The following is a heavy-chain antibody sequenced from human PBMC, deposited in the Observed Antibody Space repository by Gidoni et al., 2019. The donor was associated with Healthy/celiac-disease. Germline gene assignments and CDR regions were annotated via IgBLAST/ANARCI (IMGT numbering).Heavy chain of an antibody. CDR1: GGSISSYY. J-gene: IGHJ5*02. V-gene: IGHV4-59*01. Sequence: QVQLQESGPGLVRPSETLSLTCTVSGGSISSYYWSWIRQPPGKGLEWIGYIYYSGSTNYNPSLKSRVTISVDTSKNQFSLKLSFVTAADTAVYYCARVIYDRTGGFGGLFDPWGQGTLVTVSS. D-gene: IGHD3-22*01. CDR2: IYYSGST. CDR3: ARVIYDRTGGFGGLFDP.